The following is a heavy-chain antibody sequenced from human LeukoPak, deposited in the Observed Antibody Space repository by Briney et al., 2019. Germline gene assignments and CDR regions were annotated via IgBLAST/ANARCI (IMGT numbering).Heavy chain of an antibody. J-gene: IGHJ4*02. V-gene: IGHV3-74*01. D-gene: IGHD6-6*01. CDR3: GRDVPGQLGGVDY. Sequence: GRSLRLSCAASGFTFSSYWMHWVRQAPGKGLVWVSRITSDGSITTYADFVKGRFTISRDNAKNTVYLQMNSLRAEDTAVYYCGRDVPGQLGGVDYWGQGTLVTVSS. CDR1: GFTFSSYW. CDR2: ITSDGSIT.